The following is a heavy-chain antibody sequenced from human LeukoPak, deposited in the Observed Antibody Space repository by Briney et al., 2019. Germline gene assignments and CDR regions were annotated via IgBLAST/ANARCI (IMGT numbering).Heavy chain of an antibody. CDR3: ARDFVPVFDMVPPLYYFDY. J-gene: IGHJ4*02. V-gene: IGHV4-39*02. Sequence: PSETLSLTCTVSGVSISSSNSYWGWIRQPPGKGLEWIGSIYYSGSTYYNPSLKSRVTISVDTSKNQFSLKLSSVTAADTAVYYCARDFVPVFDMVPPLYYFDYWGQGTLVIVSS. CDR1: GVSISSSNSY. D-gene: IGHD4/OR15-4a*01. CDR2: IYYSGST.